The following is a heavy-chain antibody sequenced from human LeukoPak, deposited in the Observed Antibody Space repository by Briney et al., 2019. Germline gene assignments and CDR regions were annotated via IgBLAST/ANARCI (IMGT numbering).Heavy chain of an antibody. CDR1: AASIRNYY. CDR2: ISTSGST. D-gene: IGHD3-22*01. Sequence: SETLSLTCAVSAASIRNYYWSWIRQPAGQGLEWIGYISTSGSTNYNPSLKIRVSISLDTSKNRFSLILNFVTAADTAVYYCASPRSGYRYTFDYWGQGALVTVSS. J-gene: IGHJ4*02. V-gene: IGHV4-4*09. CDR3: ASPRSGYRYTFDY.